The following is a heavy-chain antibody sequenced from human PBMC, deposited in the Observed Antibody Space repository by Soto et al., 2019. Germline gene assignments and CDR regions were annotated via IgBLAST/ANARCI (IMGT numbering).Heavy chain of an antibody. J-gene: IGHJ5*02. CDR1: GFTFSSYA. V-gene: IGHV3-30-3*01. Sequence: QVQLVESGGGVVQPGRSLRLSCAASGFTFSSYAMHWVRQAPGKGLEWVAVISYDGSNKYYADSVKGRFTISRDNSKNPLYRKMNGGRAGDTAVYYCARTRYSSRGGFAPGGQEPLVTVPS. D-gene: IGHD2-21*01. CDR2: ISYDGSNK. CDR3: ARTRYSSRGGFAP.